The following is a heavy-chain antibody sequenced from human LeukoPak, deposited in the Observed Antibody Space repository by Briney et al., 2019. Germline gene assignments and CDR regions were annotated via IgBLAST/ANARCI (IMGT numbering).Heavy chain of an antibody. J-gene: IGHJ4*02. CDR3: AKDRLLNCRGDCYIFDY. D-gene: IGHD2-21*02. V-gene: IGHV3-23*01. Sequence: GGSLRLSCAASGFTFSSYGMIWVRQAPGKGLEWVSGISGSGGSTYVADSVKGRFTVSRDNSKNTLYLQMNSLRADDTAVYYCAKDRLLNCRGDCYIFDYWGQGTVVTVSS. CDR1: GFTFSSYG. CDR2: ISGSGGST.